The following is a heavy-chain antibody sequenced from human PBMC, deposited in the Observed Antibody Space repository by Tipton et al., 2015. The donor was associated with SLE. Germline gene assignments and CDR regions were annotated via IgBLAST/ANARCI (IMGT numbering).Heavy chain of an antibody. D-gene: IGHD3-10*01. CDR3: ARVRGLGYFQH. J-gene: IGHJ1*01. Sequence: TLSLTCTVSGGSISSYYWSWIRQPPGKGLEWIGYIYSSGSTNYNPSLKSRVTISEDTSKNQFSRKLSSVTAAAAAVYYCARVRGLGYFQHSGQGTLVTVSS. CDR1: GGSISSYY. V-gene: IGHV4-59*01. CDR2: IYSSGST.